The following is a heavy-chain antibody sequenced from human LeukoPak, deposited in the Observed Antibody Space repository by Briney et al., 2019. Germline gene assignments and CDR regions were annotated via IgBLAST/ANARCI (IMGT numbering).Heavy chain of an antibody. J-gene: IGHJ4*02. CDR1: GFTSSGAW. V-gene: IGHV3-15*01. CDR2: IKSDGTT. Sequence: GGSLRLSCAASGFTSSGAWMTWVRQGPGKGLEWVGRIKSDGTTDYATPVQGRFIISRDDSTDTVSLQMDSLRSDDTAVYFCATDIPGLGVGELDYWGQGTPVIVSS. CDR3: ATDIPGLGVGELDY. D-gene: IGHD4-17*01.